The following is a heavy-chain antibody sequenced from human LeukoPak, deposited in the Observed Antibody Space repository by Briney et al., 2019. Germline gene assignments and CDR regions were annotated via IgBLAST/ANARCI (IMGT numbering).Heavy chain of an antibody. CDR3: ARFYYGSGSYYTFFDY. D-gene: IGHD3-10*01. J-gene: IGHJ4*02. CDR1: GYTFTSYG. CDR2: SSAYNGNT. Sequence: ASVKVSCKASGYTFTSYGISWVGQAPGQGLEWMGWSSAYNGNTNYAQKLQGRVTMTTDTSTSTAYMELRSLRSDDTAVYYCARFYYGSGSYYTFFDYWGQGTLVTVPS. V-gene: IGHV1-18*04.